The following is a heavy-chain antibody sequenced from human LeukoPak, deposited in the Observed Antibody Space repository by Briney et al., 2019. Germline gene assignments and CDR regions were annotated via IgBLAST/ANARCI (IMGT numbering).Heavy chain of an antibody. J-gene: IGHJ3*02. CDR3: ARGRYCSADICSGGDAFDI. Sequence: SETLSLTCTVSGGSINNYYWSCIRQPAGKGLEWIGRIYTRGSTNYNPSLKSRVTMSVDTSKNQFSLKLSSVTAADTAVYYCARGRYCSADICSGGDAFDIWGQGTMVSVSS. CDR1: GGSINNYY. V-gene: IGHV4-4*07. D-gene: IGHD2-15*01. CDR2: IYTRGST.